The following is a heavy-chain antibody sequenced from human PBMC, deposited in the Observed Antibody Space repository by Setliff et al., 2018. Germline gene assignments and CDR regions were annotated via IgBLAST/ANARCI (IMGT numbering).Heavy chain of an antibody. J-gene: IGHJ5*02. Sequence: GGSMRLSCAASGFTFSRYWMSWVRQAPGKGLEWVANIKQDGSEKYYVDSVKGRFTISRDNAKNSLYLQMNSLKTEDTAVYYCTRERVWFGAPILYFDPWGQGTLVTVSS. CDR2: IKQDGSEK. CDR3: TRERVWFGAPILYFDP. D-gene: IGHD3-10*01. V-gene: IGHV3-7*03. CDR1: GFTFSRYW.